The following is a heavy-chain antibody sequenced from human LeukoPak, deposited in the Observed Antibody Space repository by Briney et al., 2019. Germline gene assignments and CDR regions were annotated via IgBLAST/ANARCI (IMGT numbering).Heavy chain of an antibody. D-gene: IGHD6-19*01. CDR3: ARTDGYSSGWYDDY. CDR2: ISSSSSYI. CDR1: GYTFSSYN. J-gene: IGHJ4*02. V-gene: IGHV3-21*01. Sequence: GGSLRLSCAASGYTFSSYNMNWVRQAPAKGREWVSSISSSSSYIYYADSVKGRFNISRDNAKNSLYLQMNSLRAEDTAVYYCARTDGYSSGWYDDYWGQGTLVTVS.